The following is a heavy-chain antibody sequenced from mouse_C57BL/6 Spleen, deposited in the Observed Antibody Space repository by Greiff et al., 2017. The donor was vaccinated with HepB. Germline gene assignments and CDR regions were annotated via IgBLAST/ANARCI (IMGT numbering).Heavy chain of an antibody. J-gene: IGHJ2*01. Sequence: QVHVKQPGTELVKPGASVKLSCKASGYTFTSYWMHWVKQRPGQGLEWIGNINPSNGGTNYNEKFKSKATLTVDKSSSTAYMQLSSLTSEDSAVYYCARLDYDYDLYYFDYWGQGTTLTVSS. D-gene: IGHD2-4*01. CDR2: INPSNGGT. V-gene: IGHV1-53*01. CDR3: ARLDYDYDLYYFDY. CDR1: GYTFTSYW.